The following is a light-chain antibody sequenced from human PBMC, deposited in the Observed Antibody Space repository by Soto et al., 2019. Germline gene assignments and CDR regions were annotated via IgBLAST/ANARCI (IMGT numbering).Light chain of an antibody. V-gene: IGKV1-5*03. J-gene: IGKJ1*01. CDR1: QSISSW. Sequence: DIQMTQSPSTLSASVGDRVTITCRASQSISSWLAGYQQKPGKAPKLLIYKASNLESGFPSRFIGSGSGTEFTLTISSLQPDYFATYYCQQYITYSWTFGQGTQVEIK. CDR2: KAS. CDR3: QQYITYSWT.